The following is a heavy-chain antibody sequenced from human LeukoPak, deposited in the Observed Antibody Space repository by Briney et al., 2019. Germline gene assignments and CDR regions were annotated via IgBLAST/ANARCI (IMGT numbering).Heavy chain of an antibody. J-gene: IGHJ3*02. Sequence: GASVKVSCKASGYTFTSYGISWVRQAPGQGLEWMGWISAYNGNTNYAQKLQDRVTMTTDTSTSTAYMELRSLRSDDTAVYYCARDINFWSGYGSHAFDIWGQGTMVTVSS. D-gene: IGHD3-3*01. CDR1: GYTFTSYG. V-gene: IGHV1-18*01. CDR3: ARDINFWSGYGSHAFDI. CDR2: ISAYNGNT.